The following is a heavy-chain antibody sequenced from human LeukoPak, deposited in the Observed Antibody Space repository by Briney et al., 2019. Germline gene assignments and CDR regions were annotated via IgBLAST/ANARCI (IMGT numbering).Heavy chain of an antibody. V-gene: IGHV3-33*01. D-gene: IGHD3-16*01. J-gene: IGHJ6*02. CDR1: GFTFRTYG. Sequence: GMSLRLSCAASGFTFRTYGMHWVRQAPGKGLDWVAVIWYDGSNEFYADSVKGRFTISRDNSNNTLYLQMNSLRAEDTAVYSCARDGGYYYYGMDVWGQGTTVTVSS. CDR2: IWYDGSNE. CDR3: ARDGGYYYYGMDV.